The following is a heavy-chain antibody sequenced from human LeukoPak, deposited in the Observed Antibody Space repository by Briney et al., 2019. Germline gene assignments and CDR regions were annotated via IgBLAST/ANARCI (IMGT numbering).Heavy chain of an antibody. D-gene: IGHD2-15*01. CDR3: ARETCSGGSCFQFDF. V-gene: IGHV4-59*01. J-gene: IGHJ4*02. CDR1: GDSISNYY. Sequence: KPSETLSLTCTVSGDSISNYYWSWIRQSPGKGLECIGYIYYSGSTNYNPSLKSRVTISVDTSKNQFSLELSSVTAVDTAVYYCARETCSGGSCFQFDFWGQGTLVTVSS. CDR2: IYYSGST.